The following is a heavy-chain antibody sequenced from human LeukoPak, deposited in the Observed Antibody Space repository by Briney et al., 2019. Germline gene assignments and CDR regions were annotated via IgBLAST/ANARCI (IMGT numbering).Heavy chain of an antibody. CDR1: GVSFADYY. J-gene: IGHJ4*02. CDR2: INHSGYT. D-gene: IGHD2-21*02. Sequence: SETLSLTCAVTGVSFADYYSRWVRQTPGKGLEWIGEINHSGYTNDSPSLKSRVTLSIDTSRKQFSLNLRSVTVADTGICYCTRMTAWHDYWGQGTLVTVSS. CDR3: TRMTAWHDY. V-gene: IGHV4-34*01.